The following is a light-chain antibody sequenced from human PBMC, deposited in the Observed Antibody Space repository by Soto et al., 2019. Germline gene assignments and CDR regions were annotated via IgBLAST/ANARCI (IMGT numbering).Light chain of an antibody. V-gene: IGKV1-5*03. J-gene: IGKJ1*01. CDR1: QTISSW. Sequence: DIQMTQSPSTLSGSVGDRVTITCRASQTISSWLAWYQQKPGKAPKLLIYKASTLKSGVPSRFSGSGYGTEFTLTISSLQPDDFATYYFQHYNSYSEAFGQGTQVELK. CDR3: QHYNSYSEA. CDR2: KAS.